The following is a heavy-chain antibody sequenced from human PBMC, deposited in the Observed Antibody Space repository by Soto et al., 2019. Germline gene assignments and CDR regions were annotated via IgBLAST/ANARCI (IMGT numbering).Heavy chain of an antibody. Sequence: QITLKESGPTLVKPTQTLTLTCTFSGFSLSTSGVGVGWIRQPPGKALEWLALIYWNDDKRYSPSLKSRLTITKDTSKNQVVLTMTNMDPVDTATYYCAHRRRTPVIYHRSEVGCYFDYWGQGTLVTVSS. V-gene: IGHV2-5*01. CDR3: AHRRRTPVIYHRSEVGCYFDY. CDR2: IYWNDDK. CDR1: GFSLSTSGVG. D-gene: IGHD3-22*01. J-gene: IGHJ4*02.